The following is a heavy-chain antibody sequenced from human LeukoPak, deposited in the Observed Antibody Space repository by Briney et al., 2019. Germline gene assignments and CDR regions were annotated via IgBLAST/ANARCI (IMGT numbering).Heavy chain of an antibody. V-gene: IGHV1-69*04. CDR1: GCTFSTYG. D-gene: IGHD2-15*01. Sequence: ASVKVSCEASGCTFSTYGINWVRQAPGQGLEWMGRIIPILGIATYAQKFQGRVTITADKSTSTGYMYLTSLRSEDTAVYYCARVPCSGGSCYSYYFDYWGQGTLVTVSS. CDR3: ARVPCSGGSCYSYYFDY. J-gene: IGHJ4*02. CDR2: IIPILGIA.